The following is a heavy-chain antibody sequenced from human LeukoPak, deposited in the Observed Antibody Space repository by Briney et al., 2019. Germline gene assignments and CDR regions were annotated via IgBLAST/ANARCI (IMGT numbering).Heavy chain of an antibody. CDR3: AAFYGSGSSIGEFDY. Sequence: GGSLRLSCAASGFTFSSYGMHWVRQAPGKGLEWVAFIRYDGSNKYYADSVKGRFTISRDNSKNTLYLQMNSLRAEDTGVYYCAAFYGSGSSIGEFDYWGQGTLVTVSS. V-gene: IGHV3-30*02. J-gene: IGHJ4*02. CDR1: GFTFSSYG. D-gene: IGHD3-10*01. CDR2: IRYDGSNK.